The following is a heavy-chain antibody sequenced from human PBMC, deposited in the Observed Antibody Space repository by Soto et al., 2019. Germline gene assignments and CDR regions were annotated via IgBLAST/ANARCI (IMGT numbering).Heavy chain of an antibody. D-gene: IGHD6-13*01. CDR1: GFTFSSYA. CDR3: ARESAAGSAGYYYYVMDV. J-gene: IGHJ6*02. V-gene: IGHV3-23*01. CDR2: IRGSGGST. Sequence: PGGSLRLSCAASGFTFSSYAMSWVRLAPGKGLEWVSAIRGSGGSTYYEDSVKGRFTISSDNSKNTLYLQMNSLRAEDTAVYYCARESAAGSAGYYYYVMDVRGQGTTVTGS.